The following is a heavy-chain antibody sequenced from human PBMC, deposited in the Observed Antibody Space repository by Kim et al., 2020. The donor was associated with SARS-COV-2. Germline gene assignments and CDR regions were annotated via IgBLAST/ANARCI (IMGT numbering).Heavy chain of an antibody. J-gene: IGHJ5*02. Sequence: SETLSLTCTVSGGSISSSSYYWGWIRQPPGKXLEWIGSIYYSGSTYYNPSLKSRXTISVXTSKNHFSLXLSSVXAADTAVYYCARLRXGGDXEDWLXPWGXXTLVTVSS. CDR3: ARLRXGGDXEDWLXP. V-gene: IGHV4-39*01. CDR2: IYYSGST. CDR1: GGSISSSSYY. D-gene: IGHD3-16*01.